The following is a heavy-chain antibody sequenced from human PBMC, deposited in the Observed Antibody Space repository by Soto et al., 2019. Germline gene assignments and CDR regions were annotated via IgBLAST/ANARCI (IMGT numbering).Heavy chain of an antibody. CDR1: GFTFNNYW. V-gene: IGHV3-74*01. Sequence: EVQLVESGGGLVQPGGSLRLSCAASGFTFNNYWMHWVHQAPGKGLVWVSRINIEGSTTDYADSVRGRFAISRDNAKNTLYLQINSLRDEDTAVYYCTRDRGGNFYGGFDYWGRGTLVTVSP. CDR3: TRDRGGNFYGGFDY. D-gene: IGHD1-26*01. J-gene: IGHJ4*02. CDR2: INIEGSTT.